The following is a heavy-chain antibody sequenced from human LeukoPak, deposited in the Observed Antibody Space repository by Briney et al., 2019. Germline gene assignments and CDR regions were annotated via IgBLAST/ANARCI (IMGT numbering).Heavy chain of an antibody. Sequence: GGSLRLSCTASGFIFNDYGMNWVRQAPGKGLEWVSGLNWNGDITRYADSAKGRFTISRDNAKNSVYLQMDSLSAEDTAFYYCARGYGAGNYRRPFYGMDVWGQGTTVTVSS. V-gene: IGHV3-20*04. CDR1: GFIFNDYG. J-gene: IGHJ6*02. D-gene: IGHD3-10*01. CDR2: LNWNGDIT. CDR3: ARGYGAGNYRRPFYGMDV.